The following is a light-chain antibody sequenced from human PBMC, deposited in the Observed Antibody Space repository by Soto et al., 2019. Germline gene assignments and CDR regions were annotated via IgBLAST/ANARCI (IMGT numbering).Light chain of an antibody. CDR1: SSDVGGYNY. J-gene: IGLJ2*01. Sequence: QSVLTQPPSASGSPGQSVTISCTGTSSDVGGYNYVSWYQQHPGKAPKLMISEVSKRPSGVPDRFSGSKSGNTCSLTVSGRQAEDEADYYCSSFAGNNNLVFGGGTKVTVL. CDR3: SSFAGNNNLV. CDR2: EVS. V-gene: IGLV2-8*01.